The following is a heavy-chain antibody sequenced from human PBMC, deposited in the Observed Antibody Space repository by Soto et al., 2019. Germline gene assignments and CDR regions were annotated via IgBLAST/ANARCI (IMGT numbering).Heavy chain of an antibody. CDR2: ISYDGSNK. D-gene: IGHD2-15*01. J-gene: IGHJ6*02. CDR1: GFTFSSYA. CDR3: ARDQVVVVVAATDGMDV. Sequence: GGSLRLSCAASGFTFSSYAMHWVRQAPGKGLEWVAVISYDGSNKYYADSVKGRFTISRDNSKNTLYLQMISLRAEDTAVYYCARDQVVVVVAATDGMDVWGQGTTVTVSS. V-gene: IGHV3-30-3*01.